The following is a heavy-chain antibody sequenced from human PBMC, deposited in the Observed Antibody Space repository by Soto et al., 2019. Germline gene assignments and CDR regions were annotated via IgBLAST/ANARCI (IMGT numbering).Heavy chain of an antibody. J-gene: IGHJ3*02. V-gene: IGHV1-18*01. CDR1: GYTFTSYG. Sequence: ASVKVSCKASGYTFTSYGISWVRQAPGQGLEWMGWISAYNGNTNYAQELHGRVSMTTDASTSTAYMELRSLRSDDTAVYYCAIDCRADDPGASDISGQGTMVTGSS. CDR3: AIDCRADDPGASDI. CDR2: ISAYNGNT.